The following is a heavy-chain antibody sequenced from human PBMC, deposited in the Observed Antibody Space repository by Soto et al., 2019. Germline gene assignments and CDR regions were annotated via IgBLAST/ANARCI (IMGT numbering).Heavy chain of an antibody. J-gene: IGHJ6*02. CDR2: ISSSSSYI. CDR3: AREPVASYYYGMDV. CDR1: GFTFSSYS. V-gene: IGHV3-21*01. D-gene: IGHD6-19*01. Sequence: EVQLVESGGGLVKPGGSLRLSCAASGFTFSSYSMNWVHQAPGKGLEWVSSISSSSSYIYYADSVKGRFTISRDNAKNSLYLQMNSLRAEDTAVYYCAREPVASYYYGMDVWGQGTTVTVSS.